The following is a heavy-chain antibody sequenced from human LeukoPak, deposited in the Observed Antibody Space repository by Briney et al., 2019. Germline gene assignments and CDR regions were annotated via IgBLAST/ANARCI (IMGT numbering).Heavy chain of an antibody. CDR2: IYTSGST. V-gene: IGHV4-61*02. CDR3: ARGGFLTDY. Sequence: SETLSLTCTVSGGSISSGSYYWSWIRQPAGKGLEWIGRIYTSGSTNYNPSLKSRVTISVDTSKNQFSLKLSSVTAADTAVYYCARGGFLTDYWGQGTLVTVSS. CDR1: GGSISSGSYY. J-gene: IGHJ4*02. D-gene: IGHD3-3*01.